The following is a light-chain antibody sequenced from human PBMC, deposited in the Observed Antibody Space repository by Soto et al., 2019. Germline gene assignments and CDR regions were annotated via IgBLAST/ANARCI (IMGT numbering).Light chain of an antibody. V-gene: IGKV1-5*01. J-gene: IGKJ5*01. CDR3: QQYNSYPIN. CDR1: QSISGW. Sequence: DIQMTQTPSSLSASVGDRITITCRASQSISGWLAWFQQKPGKAPKLLIFDASDLGGGVPSRFSGSGSGTEFTLTISSLQPDDFATYYCQQYNSYPINFGQGTRLEIK. CDR2: DAS.